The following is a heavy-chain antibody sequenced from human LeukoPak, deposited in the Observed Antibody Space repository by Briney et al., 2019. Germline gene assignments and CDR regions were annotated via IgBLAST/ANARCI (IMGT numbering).Heavy chain of an antibody. CDR3: ARRGGYTGYDRG. V-gene: IGHV4-59*08. J-gene: IGHJ4*02. CDR2: ISYSGST. CDR1: GGSINNFY. D-gene: IGHD5-12*01. Sequence: PSETLSLTCTISGGSINNFYWSWIRQPPGKGLEWIGYISYSGSTNYSPSLKSRVTISFDTSNNHFSLKLSSVTAADTAVYYCARRGGYTGYDRGWGQGTLVTVSS.